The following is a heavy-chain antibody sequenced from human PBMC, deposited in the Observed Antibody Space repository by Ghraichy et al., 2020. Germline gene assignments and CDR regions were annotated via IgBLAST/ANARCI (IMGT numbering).Heavy chain of an antibody. CDR1: GGSFSGYY. V-gene: IGHV4-34*01. CDR3: ARVRYSYGGAIDY. CDR2: INHSGST. Sequence: ETLSLTCAVYGGSFSGYYWSWIRQPPGKGLEWIGEINHSGSTNYNPSLKSRVTISVDTSKNQFSLKLSSVTAADTAVYYCARVRYSYGGAIDYWDQGTLVTVSS. D-gene: IGHD5-18*01. J-gene: IGHJ4*02.